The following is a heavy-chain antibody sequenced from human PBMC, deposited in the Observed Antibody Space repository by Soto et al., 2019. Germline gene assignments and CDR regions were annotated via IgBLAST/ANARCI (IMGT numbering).Heavy chain of an antibody. V-gene: IGHV4-59*01. J-gene: IGHJ6*02. D-gene: IGHD1-26*01. CDR3: AREGGSYWNYYYYYGMDV. CDR1: GGSISSYY. CDR2: IYYSGST. Sequence: PSETLSLTCTVSGGSISSYYWSWIRQPPGKGLEWIGYIYYSGSTNYNPSLKSRVTISVDTSKNQFSLKLSSVTAADTAVYYCAREGGSYWNYYYYYGMDVWGQGTTVT.